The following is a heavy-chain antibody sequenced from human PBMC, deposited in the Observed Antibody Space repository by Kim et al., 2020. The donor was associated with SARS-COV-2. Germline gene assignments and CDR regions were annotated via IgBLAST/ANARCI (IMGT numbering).Heavy chain of an antibody. CDR3: ARTPYLTGLRGRWYFDL. Sequence: RRSRVTISVDTSKNQCSLKLSSVTAADTAVYYCARTPYLTGLRGRWYFDLWGRGTLVTVSS. D-gene: IGHD3-9*01. V-gene: IGHV4-34*01. J-gene: IGHJ2*01.